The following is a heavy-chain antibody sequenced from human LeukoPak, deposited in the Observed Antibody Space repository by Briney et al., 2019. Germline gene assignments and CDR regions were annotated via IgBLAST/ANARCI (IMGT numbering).Heavy chain of an antibody. CDR3: ARLSSSWYWNYFDY. CDR1: GLTFSSYW. CDR2: IKQDGSEK. Sequence: GGSLRLSCAASGLTFSSYWMSWVRQAPGKGLEWVANIKQDGSEKYYVDSVKGRFTISRDNAKNSLYLQMNSLRAEDTAVYYCARLSSSWYWNYFDYWGQGTLVTVSS. J-gene: IGHJ4*02. V-gene: IGHV3-7*01. D-gene: IGHD6-13*01.